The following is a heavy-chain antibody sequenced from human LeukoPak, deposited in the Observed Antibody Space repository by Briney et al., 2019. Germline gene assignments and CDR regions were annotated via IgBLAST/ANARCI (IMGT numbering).Heavy chain of an antibody. Sequence: PSGTLSLTCTVSGGSISSFYWSWIRQPPGKGLEWIGYIYTSGSTNYNPSLKSRVTISVDTSKNQFSLKLSSVTAADTAVYYCARHHPDIVVVPAAMFWFDPWGQGTLVTVSS. J-gene: IGHJ5*02. CDR2: IYTSGST. CDR3: ARHHPDIVVVPAAMFWFDP. V-gene: IGHV4-4*09. CDR1: GGSISSFY. D-gene: IGHD2-2*01.